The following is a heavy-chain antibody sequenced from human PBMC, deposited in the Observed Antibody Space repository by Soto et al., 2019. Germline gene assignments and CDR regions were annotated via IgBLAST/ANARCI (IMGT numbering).Heavy chain of an antibody. CDR3: AREGSGYNF. Sequence: SVKVSFKVSGGGFINFGISWVRQAPGQGLEWMGGIVPVFGRPNYAQSFRGRLTITADESTSTGYMELISLRSDDTAVYYCAREGSGYNFWGQGTQVTVSS. CDR1: GGGFINFG. V-gene: IGHV1-69*13. CDR2: IVPVFGRP. J-gene: IGHJ4*02. D-gene: IGHD5-12*01.